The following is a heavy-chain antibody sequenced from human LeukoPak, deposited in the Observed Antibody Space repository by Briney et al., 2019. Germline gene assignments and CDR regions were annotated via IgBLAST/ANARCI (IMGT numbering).Heavy chain of an antibody. V-gene: IGHV3-74*01. J-gene: IGHJ3*02. CDR1: GFPFSGYW. CDR3: ARESVGYYYDSSGYKDAFDI. Sequence: GGSLRLSCAASGFPFSGYWMYWLRQAPGKGMVWVSRIKPDGSYTSYADFVKGRFSTSRDNAKNTLYLQMNSLRAEDTAVYYCARESVGYYYDSSGYKDAFDIWGQGTMVTVSS. D-gene: IGHD3-22*01. CDR2: IKPDGSYT.